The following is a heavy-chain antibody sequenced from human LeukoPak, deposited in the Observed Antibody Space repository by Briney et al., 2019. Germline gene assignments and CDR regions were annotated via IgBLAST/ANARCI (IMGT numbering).Heavy chain of an antibody. Sequence: HPGGSLRLSCAASGNYWMHWVRQVPGKGLVWVSHINSDGSWTSYADSVKGRFTISKDNAKNTMYLQMNSLRAEDTAVYYCVSFYETYWGRGTLVTVSS. J-gene: IGHJ4*02. V-gene: IGHV3-74*01. CDR3: VSFYETY. D-gene: IGHD2/OR15-2a*01. CDR2: INSDGSWT. CDR1: GNYW.